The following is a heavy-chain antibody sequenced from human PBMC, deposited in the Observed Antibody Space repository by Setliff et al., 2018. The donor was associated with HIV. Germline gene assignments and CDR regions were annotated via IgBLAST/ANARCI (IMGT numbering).Heavy chain of an antibody. CDR3: ARHWDYDRSSSYFRAFDI. V-gene: IGHV4-39*01. D-gene: IGHD3-22*01. J-gene: IGHJ3*02. CDR1: GDSISTNSPY. Sequence: SQTLSLTCTVSGDSISTNSPYWAWIRQPPGKGLEWIGTIFYSGFTYYNPSLKSRVSIAVDTSKNQISLRLSSVTVADTAVYYCARHWDYDRSSSYFRAFDIWGQGTMVTVSS. CDR2: IFYSGFT.